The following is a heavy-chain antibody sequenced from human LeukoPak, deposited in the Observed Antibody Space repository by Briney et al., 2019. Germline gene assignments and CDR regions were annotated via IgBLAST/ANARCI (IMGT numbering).Heavy chain of an antibody. CDR2: ISLTGET. Sequence: SETLSLTCDVSGGSISRTNWWSWVRQPPGHGLEWIGEISLTGETNYNPSLSGRVTMSLDKSRNQLSLKLTSVTAADTAIYYCSRESGAFCPFGYWGQGTLVTVPP. V-gene: IGHV4-4*02. J-gene: IGHJ4*02. D-gene: IGHD1-26*01. CDR3: SRESGAFCPFGY. CDR1: GGSISRTNW.